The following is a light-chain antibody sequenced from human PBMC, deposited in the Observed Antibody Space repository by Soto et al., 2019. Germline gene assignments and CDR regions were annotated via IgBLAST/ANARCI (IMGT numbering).Light chain of an antibody. CDR1: QSVSSSR. Sequence: EIVLTQSPGTLSLSPGERATLSCRASQSVSSSRLAWYQQKPGQAPRLLISGASNRAAGIPDRFSGSGSGTDFTLTISRLEPVDFAVYYCQQYGTSLFTFGPGTTVDIK. J-gene: IGKJ3*01. V-gene: IGKV3-20*01. CDR2: GAS. CDR3: QQYGTSLFT.